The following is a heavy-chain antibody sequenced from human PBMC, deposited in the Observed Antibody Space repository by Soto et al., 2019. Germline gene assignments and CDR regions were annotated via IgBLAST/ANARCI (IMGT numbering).Heavy chain of an antibody. CDR2: IYYSGST. D-gene: IGHD6-13*01. CDR3: ARVRRGSSSWYVDY. Sequence: SETLSLTCPVSGGSISSSSYSWGWLRQPPARGLEWVGSIYYSGSTNYNPSRKSRVTISVDTSKNQFCLKLSSVTAADTAVYYCARVRRGSSSWYVDYWGQGTLVTFSS. J-gene: IGHJ4*02. CDR1: GGSISSSSYS. V-gene: IGHV4-39*07.